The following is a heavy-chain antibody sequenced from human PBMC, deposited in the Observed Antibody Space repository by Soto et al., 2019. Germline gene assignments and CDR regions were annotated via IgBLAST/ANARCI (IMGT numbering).Heavy chain of an antibody. CDR3: ARSSGGNFGIIIEGSNWFDP. CDR1: GDTFTSYY. J-gene: IGHJ5*02. Sequence: ASVKVSCKAPGDTFTSYYLNCVRQAPGQGLEWMGVINPHGGSTKYAQKFQGRVTMTRDTSRSTVYMELRSLMSDDTAIYYCARSSGGNFGIIIEGSNWFDPWGQGTLVTVS. CDR2: INPHGGST. V-gene: IGHV1-46*01. D-gene: IGHD3-3*01.